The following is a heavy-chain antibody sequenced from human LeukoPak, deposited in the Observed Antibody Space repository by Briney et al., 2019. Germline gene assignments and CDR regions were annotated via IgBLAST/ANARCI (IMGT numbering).Heavy chain of an antibody. D-gene: IGHD2-2*01. CDR2: IRYDGSNK. V-gene: IGHV3-30*02. J-gene: IGHJ6*02. CDR3: AKGGILCSSTSCQRPYYYGMDV. Sequence: GGSLRLSCAASGFTFSSYGMHWVRQAPGKGLEWVAFIRYDGSNKYYADSVKGRFTISRDNSKNTLYLQMNSLRAEDTAVYYCAKGGILCSSTSCQRPYYYGMDVWGQGTTVTVSS. CDR1: GFTFSSYG.